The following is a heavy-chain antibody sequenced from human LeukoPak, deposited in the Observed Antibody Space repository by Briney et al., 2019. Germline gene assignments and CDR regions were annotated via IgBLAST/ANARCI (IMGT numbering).Heavy chain of an antibody. CDR3: ASSPQLDSAVVVAAIDY. D-gene: IGHD2-15*01. J-gene: IGHJ4*02. Sequence: GGSLRLSCAASGVTLSSYSISWVRHAPGDGLEWVSSISTSISYTNYTDSMKGRLTIPTDNAKNSQYLQMNSLRAEDTAVYCYASSPQLDSAVVVAAIDYWGQGTLVSVPS. V-gene: IGHV3-21*01. CDR2: ISTSISYT. CDR1: GVTLSSYS.